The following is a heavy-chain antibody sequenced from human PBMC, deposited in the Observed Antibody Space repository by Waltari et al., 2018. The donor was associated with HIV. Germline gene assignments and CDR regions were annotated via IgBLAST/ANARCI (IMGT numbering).Heavy chain of an antibody. V-gene: IGHV1-8*01. CDR2: MNSDSGNT. Sequence: QVQLVQSGATLKEPGASVKVYCKTSGYTFRAYDVNWVRQATGQGLEWMGWMNSDSGNTGYAQEFKGRVNMTRDTSTGIVSMELTSLSLHDTGVYYCTVSHRGAVFGDHWGQGTQVTVSS. J-gene: IGHJ1*01. CDR3: TVSHRGAVFGDH. D-gene: IGHD3-16*01. CDR1: GYTFRAYD.